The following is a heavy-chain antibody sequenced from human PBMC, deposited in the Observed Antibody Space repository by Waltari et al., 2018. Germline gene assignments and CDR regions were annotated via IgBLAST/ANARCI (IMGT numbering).Heavy chain of an antibody. J-gene: IGHJ3*02. CDR2: ISDDGSST. V-gene: IGHV3-30*03. D-gene: IGHD3-3*02. Sequence: QVQLVESGGGVVQPGRSLRLSCAASGFTFSHYGMPWVRQAPGKGLEWVAGISDDGSSTYYGDSVKCRFTLSRDNSRNTLNLQMNRLRTEDTAMYYCVSYPIFQGAVDAFDIWGQGTMVTVSS. CDR3: VSYPIFQGAVDAFDI. CDR1: GFTFSHYG.